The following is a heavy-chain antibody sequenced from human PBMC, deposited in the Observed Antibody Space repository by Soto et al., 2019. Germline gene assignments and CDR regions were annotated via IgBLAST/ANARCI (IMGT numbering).Heavy chain of an antibody. D-gene: IGHD2-2*01. CDR1: GFTFSSYW. J-gene: IGHJ6*02. CDR3: ARSELVVPAAMPQYYYYYYGMDV. V-gene: IGHV3-74*01. CDR2: INSDGSST. Sequence: GGSLRLSCAASGFTFSSYWMHWVRQAPGKGLVWVSRINSDGSSTSYADSVKGRFTISRDNAKNTLYLQMNSLRAEDTAVYYCARSELVVPAAMPQYYYYYYGMDVWGQGTTVTVSS.